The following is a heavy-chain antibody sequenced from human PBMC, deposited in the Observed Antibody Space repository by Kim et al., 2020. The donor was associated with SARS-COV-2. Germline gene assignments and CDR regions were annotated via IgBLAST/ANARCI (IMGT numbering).Heavy chain of an antibody. CDR3: ARGGEITIFGVVIITDAFDI. V-gene: IGHV4-4*02. CDR1: GGSISSINW. Sequence: SETLSLTCAVSGGSISSINWWSWVRQPPGKGLEWIGEIYHSGSTNYNPSLKSRVTISVDKSKNQFSLKLSSVTAADTAVYYCARGGEITIFGVVIITDAFDIWGQGTMVTVSS. CDR2: IYHSGST. J-gene: IGHJ3*02. D-gene: IGHD3-3*01.